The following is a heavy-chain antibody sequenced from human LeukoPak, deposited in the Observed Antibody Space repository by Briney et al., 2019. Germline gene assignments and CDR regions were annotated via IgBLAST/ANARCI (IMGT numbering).Heavy chain of an antibody. V-gene: IGHV4-59*01. D-gene: IGHD6-13*01. J-gene: IGHJ6*02. Sequence: SETLSLTCTVSGGSISSYYWSWIRQPPGKGLEWIGYIYYSGSTNYNPSLKSRVTISVDTSKNQFSLKLSSVTAADTAVYCCAGDADSSWTYGMDVWGQGTTVTVSS. CDR1: GGSISSYY. CDR2: IYYSGST. CDR3: AGDADSSWTYGMDV.